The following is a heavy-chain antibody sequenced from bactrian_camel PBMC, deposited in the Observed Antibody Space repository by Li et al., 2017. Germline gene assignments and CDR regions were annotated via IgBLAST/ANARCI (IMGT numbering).Heavy chain of an antibody. V-gene: IGHV3S31*01. CDR2: INRGGGST. CDR1: GFTFSNFP. D-gene: IGHD3*01. Sequence: DVQLVESGGGLVQPGGSLRPSCAASGFTFSNFPMTWVRQAPGKGLEWVSGINRGGGSTYYADSVKGRFTISRDNAKNTLYLQLNSLKTEDTVVYYCAGPSTVTVLPGLLNYWGQGTQVTVS. J-gene: IGHJ4*01. CDR3: AGPSTVTVLPGLLNY.